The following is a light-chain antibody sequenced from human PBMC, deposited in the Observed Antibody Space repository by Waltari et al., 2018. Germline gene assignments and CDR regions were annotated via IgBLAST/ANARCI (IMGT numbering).Light chain of an antibody. V-gene: IGKV1-33*01. Sequence: DIQMTQSPSSLSASIGDRVTITCQASHDINRYLTWYQQKSRKAPKLLIYEASNLETGVPSRFSGSGSGTEFNVTISSLQPEDVATYFCQQYDDLQWTFGQGTKVEIK. CDR2: EAS. J-gene: IGKJ1*01. CDR3: QQYDDLQWT. CDR1: HDINRY.